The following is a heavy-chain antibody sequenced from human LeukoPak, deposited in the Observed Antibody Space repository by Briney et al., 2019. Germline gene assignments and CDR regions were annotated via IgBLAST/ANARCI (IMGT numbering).Heavy chain of an antibody. CDR3: ARMRGSYGEKYYFDY. CDR2: INWNGGST. CDR1: GFTFDDYG. D-gene: IGHD1-26*01. Sequence: GGSLRLSCAASGFTFDDYGMSWVRQAPGKGLEWVSGINWNGGSTGYADSVKGRFTISRDNAKNSLYLQMNSLRAEDTALYYCARMRGSYGEKYYFDYRGQGTLVTVSS. J-gene: IGHJ4*02. V-gene: IGHV3-20*04.